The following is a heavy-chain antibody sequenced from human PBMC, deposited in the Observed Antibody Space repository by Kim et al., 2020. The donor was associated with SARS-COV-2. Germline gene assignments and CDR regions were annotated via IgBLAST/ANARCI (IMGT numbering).Heavy chain of an antibody. CDR1: GFTFGDYA. CDR2: IRSKAYGGTT. CDR3: TRDAYSSGWRDSPHYFDY. D-gene: IGHD6-19*01. J-gene: IGHJ4*02. V-gene: IGHV3-49*04. Sequence: GGSLRLSCTASGFTFGDYAMSWVRQAPGKGLEWVGFIRSKAYGGTTEYAASVKGRFTISRDDSKSIAYLQMNSLKTEDTAVYYCTRDAYSSGWRDSPHYFDYWGQGTLVTVSS.